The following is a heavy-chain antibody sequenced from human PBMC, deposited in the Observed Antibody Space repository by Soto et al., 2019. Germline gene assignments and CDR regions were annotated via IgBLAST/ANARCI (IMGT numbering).Heavy chain of an antibody. Sequence: PSETLSLTCPVSGGSIISYYCIFIRQPAGKGLEWIGRIYTSGSTNYNPSLKSRVTMSVDTSKNQFSLKLSSVTAADTAVYYCARVGMVRYYGMDVWGQGTTVTVSS. D-gene: IGHD3-10*01. J-gene: IGHJ6*02. CDR3: ARVGMVRYYGMDV. CDR1: GGSIISYY. V-gene: IGHV4-4*07. CDR2: IYTSGST.